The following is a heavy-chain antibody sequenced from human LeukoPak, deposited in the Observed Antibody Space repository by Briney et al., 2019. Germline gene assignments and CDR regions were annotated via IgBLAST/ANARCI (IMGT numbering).Heavy chain of an antibody. V-gene: IGHV1-8*02. CDR2: MNSISGNT. D-gene: IGHD3-22*01. J-gene: IGHJ5*02. CDR1: GYSFTDYY. CDR3: ARAMFYYDSSGYYAWFDP. Sequence: GASVKVSCKASGYSFTDYYMYWLRQDPGQGLEWMGWMNSISGNTGYAQKFQGRVTMTRDTSISTAYMELSSLTSEDTGVYYCARAMFYYDSSGYYAWFDPWGQGTRVTVSS.